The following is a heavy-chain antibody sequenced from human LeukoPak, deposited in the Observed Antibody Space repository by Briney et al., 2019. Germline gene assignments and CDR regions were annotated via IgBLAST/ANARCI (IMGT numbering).Heavy chain of an antibody. D-gene: IGHD6-13*01. Sequence: SETLSLTCAVYGGSFSGYYWSWIRQPPGKGLEWIGEINHSGSTNYNPSLKSRVTISVDTSKNQFSLMLSSVTAADTAVYYCARGGGYEAAAGRTAFDLWGRGTLVTVSS. CDR3: ARGGGYEAAAGRTAFDL. CDR2: INHSGST. J-gene: IGHJ2*01. CDR1: GGSFSGYY. V-gene: IGHV4-34*01.